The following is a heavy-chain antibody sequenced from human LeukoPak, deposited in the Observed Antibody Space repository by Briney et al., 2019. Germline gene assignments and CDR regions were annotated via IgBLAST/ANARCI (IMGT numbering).Heavy chain of an antibody. Sequence: GGSLRLSCAASGFTFRSYWMHWVRQAPGKGLAWISRINSDGSSLSYADSVKGRFTISRDNAKNTLYLQMNSLRAEDTAVYYCARERQGYYFDYWGQGTLVTVSS. J-gene: IGHJ4*02. CDR1: GFTFRSYW. V-gene: IGHV3-74*01. CDR3: ARERQGYYFDY. CDR2: INSDGSSL.